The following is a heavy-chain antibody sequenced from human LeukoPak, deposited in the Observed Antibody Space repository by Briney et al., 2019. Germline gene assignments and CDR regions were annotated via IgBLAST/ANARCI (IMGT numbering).Heavy chain of an antibody. D-gene: IGHD1-26*01. V-gene: IGHV3-23*01. CDR1: GFTFSSYA. CDR3: ASQYRGSYYALGC. CDR2: ISGTDGST. Sequence: PGGSLRLSCAASGFTFSSYAMSWVRQAPGKGLEWVSAISGTDGSTYYADSVKGRFTISRDNSKNTLYLQMNSLRAEDTAVYYCASQYRGSYYALGCWGQGTLVTVSS. J-gene: IGHJ4*02.